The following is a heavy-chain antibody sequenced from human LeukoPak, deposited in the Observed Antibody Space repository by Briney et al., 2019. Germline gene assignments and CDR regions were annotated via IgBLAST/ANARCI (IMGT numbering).Heavy chain of an antibody. CDR1: GGSISSGDYY. CDR2: IYYSGST. Sequence: SETLSLTCTVSGGSISSGDYYWSWILQPPGKGLEWIGYIYYSGSTNYNPSLKSRVTMSVDTSKNQFSLKLSSVTALDTAVYYCASFIAARTGYFDYWGQGTLLTVSS. V-gene: IGHV4-30-4*08. CDR3: ASFIAARTGYFDY. D-gene: IGHD6-6*01. J-gene: IGHJ4*02.